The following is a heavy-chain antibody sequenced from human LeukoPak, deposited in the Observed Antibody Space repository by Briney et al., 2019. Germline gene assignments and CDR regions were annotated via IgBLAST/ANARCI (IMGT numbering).Heavy chain of an antibody. CDR3: ARASYISSWYFDY. D-gene: IGHD6-13*01. J-gene: IGHJ4*02. CDR1: GFTFSDYS. V-gene: IGHV3-48*02. Sequence: GGSLRLSCAASGFTFSDYSMTWVRQAPGKGLEWVSYISSSSSTIYYAGSVKGRFTISRDNAKNSLDLQMNSLRDEDTAVYYCARASYISSWYFDYWGQGTLVTASS. CDR2: ISSSSSTI.